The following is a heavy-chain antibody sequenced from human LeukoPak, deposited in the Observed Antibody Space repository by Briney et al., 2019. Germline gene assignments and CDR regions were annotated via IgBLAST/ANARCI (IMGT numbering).Heavy chain of an antibody. CDR1: GFTFSNAW. CDR2: IKSKTDGGTT. Sequence: NPGGSLRLSCAASGFTFSNAWMSWVRQAPGKGLEWVGRIKSKTDGGTTDYAAPVKGRFTISRDDSKNTLYLQMNSLTTADTAVYYCTTDRPVPPFDPWGQGTLVTVSS. V-gene: IGHV3-15*01. D-gene: IGHD2-2*01. J-gene: IGHJ5*02. CDR3: TTDRPVPPFDP.